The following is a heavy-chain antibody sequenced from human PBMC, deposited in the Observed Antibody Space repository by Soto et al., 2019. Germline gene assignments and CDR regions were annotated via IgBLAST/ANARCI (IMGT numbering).Heavy chain of an antibody. D-gene: IGHD3-16*02. Sequence: GSLRLSCAASGFTFSSYGMHWVRQAPGKGLEWVAVIWYDGSNKYYADSVKGRFTISRDNSKNTLYLQMNSLRAEDTAVYYCAREYGLGELSLTISFWGQGTLVTVSS. V-gene: IGHV3-33*01. CDR2: IWYDGSNK. CDR3: AREYGLGELSLTISF. CDR1: GFTFSSYG. J-gene: IGHJ4*02.